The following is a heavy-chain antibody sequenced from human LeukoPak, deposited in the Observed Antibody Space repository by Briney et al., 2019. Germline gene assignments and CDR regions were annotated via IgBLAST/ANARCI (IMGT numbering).Heavy chain of an antibody. CDR2: IYYSGST. J-gene: IGHJ5*02. CDR3: ARGGLGSSWYWFDP. Sequence: PSETLSLTCTVSGGSISGYYWSWIRQPPGKGLEWIGYIYYSGSTNYDPSLKSRVTISVDTSKNQFSLKLSSVTAADTAVYYCARGGLGSSWYWFDPWGQGTLVTVSS. D-gene: IGHD6-13*01. V-gene: IGHV4-59*01. CDR1: GGSISGYY.